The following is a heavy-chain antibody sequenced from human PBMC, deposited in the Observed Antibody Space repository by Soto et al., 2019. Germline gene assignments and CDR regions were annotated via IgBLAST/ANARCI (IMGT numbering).Heavy chain of an antibody. CDR2: ISSSGSTI. Sequence: GALRLSCAASGFTFSDYYMSWIRQAPGKGLEWVSYISSSGSTIYYADSVKGRFTISRDNAKNSLYLQMNSLRAEDTAVYYCARAYKLAVAGTGVDYWGQGTLVTVSS. CDR1: GFTFSDYY. CDR3: ARAYKLAVAGTGVDY. D-gene: IGHD6-19*01. V-gene: IGHV3-11*01. J-gene: IGHJ4*02.